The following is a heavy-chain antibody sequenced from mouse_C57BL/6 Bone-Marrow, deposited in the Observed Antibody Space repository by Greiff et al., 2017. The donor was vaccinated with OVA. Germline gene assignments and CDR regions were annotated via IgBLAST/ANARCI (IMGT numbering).Heavy chain of an antibody. CDR1: GFTFSSYG. Sequence: EVMLVESGGDLVKPGGSLKLSCAASGFTFSSYGMSWVRQTPDKRLEWVATISSGGSYTYYPDSVKGRFTISRDNAKNTLSLQMRSLKSEDTAMYYCARRLPYSSYAMDYWGQGTSVTVSS. D-gene: IGHD2-12*01. V-gene: IGHV5-6*02. J-gene: IGHJ4*01. CDR3: ARRLPYSSYAMDY. CDR2: ISSGGSYT.